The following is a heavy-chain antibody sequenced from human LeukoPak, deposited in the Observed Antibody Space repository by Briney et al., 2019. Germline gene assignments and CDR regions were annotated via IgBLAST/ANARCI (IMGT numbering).Heavy chain of an antibody. CDR3: ARASRSGDRGDYELAL. Sequence: GGSLRLSCVASGFTFSIYGMHWVRQAPGKGLEWISFIRFDGSDKFYADSVKGRFTISRDNSKNTLFLQMNSLTTDDTAVYYCARASRSGDRGDYELALWGQGTLLTVSS. J-gene: IGHJ4*02. D-gene: IGHD4-17*01. V-gene: IGHV3-30*02. CDR2: IRFDGSDK. CDR1: GFTFSIYG.